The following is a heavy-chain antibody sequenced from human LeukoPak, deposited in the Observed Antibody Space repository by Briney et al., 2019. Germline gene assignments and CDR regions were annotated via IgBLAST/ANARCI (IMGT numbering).Heavy chain of an antibody. Sequence: GSLRLSCAASGFTFSSYWMSWVREAPGKGLEWIGYISYSGSTNYNPSLKSRVTISVDTSKNQFSLKLSSVTAADTAVYYCARLGPAAGTSFDYWGQGTLVTVSS. D-gene: IGHD6-13*01. J-gene: IGHJ4*02. CDR2: ISYSGST. CDR3: ARLGPAAGTSFDY. V-gene: IGHV4-59*08. CDR1: GFTFSSYW.